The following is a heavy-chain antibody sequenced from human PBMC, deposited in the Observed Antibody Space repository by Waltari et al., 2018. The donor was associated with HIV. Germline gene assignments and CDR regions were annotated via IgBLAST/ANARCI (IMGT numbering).Heavy chain of an antibody. CDR3: AAGTHYYDR. CDR2: IVVGTGKI. CDR1: GFNLSNTV. D-gene: IGHD3-10*01. Sequence: QMQLVQSGPEVKKPGTSVTVSCKASGFNLSNTVVQWVRQTRGHRLEWIGWIVVGTGKINYAQEFQKRVTITRDMSTGTAYMVLNSLIIDDTAVYYCAAGTHYYDRGGQGTPVTVSS. V-gene: IGHV1-58*01. J-gene: IGHJ5*02.